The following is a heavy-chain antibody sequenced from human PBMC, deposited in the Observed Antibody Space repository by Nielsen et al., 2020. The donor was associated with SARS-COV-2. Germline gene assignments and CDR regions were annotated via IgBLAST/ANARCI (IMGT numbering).Heavy chain of an antibody. Sequence: GGSLRLSCAASGFTFSSYAMHWVRQAPGKGLEWVAIISYDGSNKYYADSVKGRFTISRDNSKNTLYLQMNSLRAEDTAVYYCARDGRSEYYDFWSGYVTTYFDYWGQGTLVTVSS. D-gene: IGHD3-3*01. CDR3: ARDGRSEYYDFWSGYVTTYFDY. CDR2: ISYDGSNK. J-gene: IGHJ4*02. CDR1: GFTFSSYA. V-gene: IGHV3-30-3*01.